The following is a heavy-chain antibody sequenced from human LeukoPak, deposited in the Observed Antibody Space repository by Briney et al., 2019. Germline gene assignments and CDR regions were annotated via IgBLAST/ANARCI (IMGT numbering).Heavy chain of an antibody. Sequence: GGSLRLSCAASGFTFSGYEMNWVRQAPGKGLDWVAYISSGSGTINYADSVKGRFTISRDNAKNSLYLQMNSLRAEDTAVYYCARMMGHYYDSIRYYFDYWGQGTLVTVSS. J-gene: IGHJ4*02. CDR2: ISSGSGTI. CDR1: GFTFSGYE. V-gene: IGHV3-48*03. CDR3: ARMMGHYYDSIRYYFDY. D-gene: IGHD3-22*01.